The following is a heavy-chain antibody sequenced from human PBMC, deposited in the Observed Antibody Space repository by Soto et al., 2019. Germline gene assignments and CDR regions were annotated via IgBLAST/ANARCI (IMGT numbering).Heavy chain of an antibody. CDR3: ARGPAVAGDFDY. J-gene: IGHJ4*02. CDR1: GGSMRSGGYY. Sequence: QVQLQESGPGLVKPSQTLSLTCTVSGGSMRSGGYYWSWIRQHPGKGLEWIGYIHYSGNTYYNPSLRSRVTISVDTSKNQFSLKLSSVTAADTAVYYCARGPAVAGDFDYWGQGTLVTVSS. CDR2: IHYSGNT. V-gene: IGHV4-31*03. D-gene: IGHD6-13*01.